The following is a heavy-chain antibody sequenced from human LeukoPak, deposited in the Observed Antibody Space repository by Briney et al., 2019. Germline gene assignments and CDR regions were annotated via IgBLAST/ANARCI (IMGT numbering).Heavy chain of an antibody. CDR2: ISSSGSTI. D-gene: IGHD5-24*01. J-gene: IGHJ4*02. CDR1: GFTFSDYY. CDR3: ARARDGYNFLAVSFDY. Sequence: GGSLRLSCAASGFTFSDYYMSWIRQAPGKGLEWVSYISSSGSTIYYADSVKGRFTISRDNAKNSLYLRMNSLRAEDTAVYYCARARDGYNFLAVSFDYWGQGTLVTVSP. V-gene: IGHV3-11*01.